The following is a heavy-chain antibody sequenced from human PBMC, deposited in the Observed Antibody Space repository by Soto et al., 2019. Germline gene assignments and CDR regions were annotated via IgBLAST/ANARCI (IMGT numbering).Heavy chain of an antibody. CDR3: AKEGGSYSFDFDP. CDR2: ISGSGGNT. Sequence: EVQLSESGGGLVQPGGSLRLSCAASRFTFSSYAMNWVRQAPGKGLEWVSGISGSGGNTYYADSAKGRFTISRDNSKNTLFLQMNSLRAEDTAVYYCAKEGGSYSFDFDPWGQGTLVTVSS. CDR1: RFTFSSYA. V-gene: IGHV3-23*01. J-gene: IGHJ5*02. D-gene: IGHD1-26*01.